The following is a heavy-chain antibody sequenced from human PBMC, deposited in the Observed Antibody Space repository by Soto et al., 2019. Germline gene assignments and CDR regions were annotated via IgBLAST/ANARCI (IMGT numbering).Heavy chain of an antibody. Sequence: SETLSLTCTVSGGSISSYYWSWIRQPPGKGLEWIGYIYYSGSTNYNPSLKSRVTISVDTSKNQFSLKLSSVTAADTAVYYCARHEIAAGGRGRLSWFDPWGQGTLVTVSS. D-gene: IGHD6-13*01. CDR1: GGSISSYY. V-gene: IGHV4-59*08. CDR2: IYYSGST. CDR3: ARHEIAAGGRGRLSWFDP. J-gene: IGHJ5*02.